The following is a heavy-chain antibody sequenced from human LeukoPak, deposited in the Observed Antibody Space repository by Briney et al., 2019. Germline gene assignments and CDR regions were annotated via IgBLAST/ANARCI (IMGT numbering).Heavy chain of an antibody. D-gene: IGHD6-13*01. J-gene: IGHJ4*02. V-gene: IGHV3-48*03. Sequence: GGSLRVSCAASGFTFSSDEMNCVRQAPGKGLEWVSYISSSGSTIYYADSVKGRFTISRDNAKNSLYLQMNSLRAEDTAVYYCARGGVDSSSWYSPMALVHYWGQGTLVTVSS. CDR3: ARGGVDSSSWYSPMALVHY. CDR1: GFTFSSDE. CDR2: ISSSGSTI.